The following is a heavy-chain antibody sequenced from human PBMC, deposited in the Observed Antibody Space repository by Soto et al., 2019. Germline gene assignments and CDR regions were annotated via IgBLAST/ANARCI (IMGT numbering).Heavy chain of an antibody. Sequence: GASVKVSCTASGGTFSSYAISWVRQAPGQGLEWMGGIIPIFGTANYAQKFQGRVTITADESTSTAYMELSSLRSEDTAVYHCARNIVVVVAAPTPFDYWGQGTLVTVSS. CDR1: GGTFSSYA. CDR2: IIPIFGTA. J-gene: IGHJ4*02. D-gene: IGHD2-15*01. V-gene: IGHV1-69*13. CDR3: ARNIVVVVAAPTPFDY.